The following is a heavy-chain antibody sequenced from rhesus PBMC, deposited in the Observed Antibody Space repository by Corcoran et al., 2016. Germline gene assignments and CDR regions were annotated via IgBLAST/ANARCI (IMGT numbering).Heavy chain of an antibody. CDR1: GVSISSGYSY. CDR3: ARYPRVVVITTGYFDY. D-gene: IGHD3-16*01. V-gene: IGHV4-122*02. J-gene: IGHJ4*01. Sequence: QVQLQESGPGLVKPSETLSLTCAVSGVSISSGYSYWSWIRQPPGTGLEGIGYNTDSGRTSDKPTRKSRVTIARDTAKNQVSLKLSSVTAADTAVYYCARYPRVVVITTGYFDYWGQGVLVTVSS. CDR2: NTDSGRT.